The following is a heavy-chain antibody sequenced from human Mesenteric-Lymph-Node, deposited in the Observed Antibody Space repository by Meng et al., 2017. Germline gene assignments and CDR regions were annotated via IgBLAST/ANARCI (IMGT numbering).Heavy chain of an antibody. Sequence: KVSCKGSGYSFTSYWIGWVRQMPGKGLEWMGIIYPGDSDTRYSPSFQGQVTISADKSISTAYLQWSSLRASDTAMYYCARTYYYGSGSYYNPPGYWGQGTLVTVSS. V-gene: IGHV5-51*01. J-gene: IGHJ4*02. CDR1: GYSFTSYW. CDR3: ARTYYYGSGSYYNPPGY. CDR2: IYPGDSDT. D-gene: IGHD3-10*01.